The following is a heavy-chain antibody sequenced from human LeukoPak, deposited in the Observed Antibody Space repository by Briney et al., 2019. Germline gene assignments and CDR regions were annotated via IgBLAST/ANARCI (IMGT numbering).Heavy chain of an antibody. Sequence: SETLSLTCTVSGGSISSYYWSWIRQPPGKGLEWIGYIYYSGSTNYNPSLKSRVTISVDTSKNQFSLKLSSVTAADTAVYYCARSYLFSSLSVGRLDPWGQGTLVTVSS. V-gene: IGHV4-59*01. D-gene: IGHD1-26*01. J-gene: IGHJ5*02. CDR3: ARSYLFSSLSVGRLDP. CDR2: IYYSGST. CDR1: GGSISSYY.